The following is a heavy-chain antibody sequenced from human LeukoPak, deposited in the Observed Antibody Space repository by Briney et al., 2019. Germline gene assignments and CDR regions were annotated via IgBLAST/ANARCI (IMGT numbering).Heavy chain of an antibody. J-gene: IGHJ4*02. CDR3: VGPARGYSGYDSRVFDY. CDR2: IIPTFGTA. CDR1: GGTFSSYA. Sequence: ASVKVSCKASGGTFSSYAISWVRQAPGQGLEWMGGIIPTFGTANYAQKFQGRVTITADESTSTAYMELSSLRSEDTAVYYCVGPARGYSGYDSRVFDYWGQGTLVTVSS. D-gene: IGHD5-12*01. V-gene: IGHV1-69*13.